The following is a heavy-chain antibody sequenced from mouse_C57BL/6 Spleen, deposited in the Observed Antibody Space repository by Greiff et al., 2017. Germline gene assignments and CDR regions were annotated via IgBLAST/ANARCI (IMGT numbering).Heavy chain of an antibody. J-gene: IGHJ3*01. Sequence: QVQLQQPGAELVKPGASVKLSCKASGYTFTSYWMHWVKQRPGQGLEWIGMIHPNSGSTNYNEKFKSKATLTVDKSSSTAYMQLSSLSSEDSAVYYCAPYYDASCAYWGQGTLVTGSA. D-gene: IGHD2-4*01. V-gene: IGHV1-64*01. CDR1: GYTFTSYW. CDR3: APYYDASCAY. CDR2: IHPNSGST.